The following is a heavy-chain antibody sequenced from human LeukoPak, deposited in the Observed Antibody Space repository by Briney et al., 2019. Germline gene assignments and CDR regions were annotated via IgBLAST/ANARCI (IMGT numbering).Heavy chain of an antibody. D-gene: IGHD1-14*01. CDR2: INHSGST. CDR3: ARHTTYLANFDY. CDR1: GGSFSGYY. V-gene: IGHV4-34*01. J-gene: IGHJ4*02. Sequence: PSETLSLTCAVYGGSFSGYYWSWIRQPPGKGLEWIGEINHSGSTNYNPSLKSRVTISVDTSKNQFSLKLSSVTAADTAVYYCARHTTYLANFDYWGQGTLVTVSS.